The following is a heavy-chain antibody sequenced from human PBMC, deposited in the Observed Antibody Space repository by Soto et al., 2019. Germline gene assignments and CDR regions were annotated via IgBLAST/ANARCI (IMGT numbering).Heavy chain of an antibody. CDR1: GFTFSSYG. CDR3: AFLELGRTTYYYGSGDFDAFDI. V-gene: IGHV3-30*03. J-gene: IGHJ3*02. Sequence: HPGGSLRLSCAASGFTFSSYGMHWVRQAPGKGLEWVAVISYDGSNKYYADSVKGRFTISRDNSKNTLYLQMNSLRAEDTAVYYCAFLELGRTTYYYGSGDFDAFDIWGQGTMVTVSS. D-gene: IGHD3-10*01. CDR2: ISYDGSNK.